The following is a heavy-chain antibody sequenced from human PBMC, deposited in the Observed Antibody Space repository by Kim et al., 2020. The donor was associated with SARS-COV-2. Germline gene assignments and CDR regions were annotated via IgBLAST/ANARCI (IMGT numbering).Heavy chain of an antibody. CDR3: ARFRAYYDSSGYSKILDY. CDR1: GYTFTGYY. D-gene: IGHD3-22*01. CDR2: INPNSGGT. J-gene: IGHJ4*02. Sequence: ASVKVSCKASGYTFTGYYMHWVRQAPGQGLEWMGRINPNSGGTNYAQKFQGRVTMTRDTSISTAYMELSRLRSDDTAVYYCARFRAYYDSSGYSKILDYWGQGTLVTVSS. V-gene: IGHV1-2*06.